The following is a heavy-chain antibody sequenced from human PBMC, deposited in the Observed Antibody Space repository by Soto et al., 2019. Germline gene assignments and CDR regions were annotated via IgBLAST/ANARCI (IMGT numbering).Heavy chain of an antibody. Sequence: GGSLRLSCAASGFTFSRYEMNWVRQAPGKGLEWVSYISSSGSTIYYADSVKGRFTISRDNAKNSLYLQMNSLRAEDTAVYYCARLSTRDFWSGYQTDYWGQGTLVTVYS. J-gene: IGHJ4*02. D-gene: IGHD3-3*01. CDR3: ARLSTRDFWSGYQTDY. CDR1: GFTFSRYE. CDR2: ISSSGSTI. V-gene: IGHV3-48*03.